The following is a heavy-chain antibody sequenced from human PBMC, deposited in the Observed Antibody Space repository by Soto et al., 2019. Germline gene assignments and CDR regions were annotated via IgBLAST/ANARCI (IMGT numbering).Heavy chain of an antibody. D-gene: IGHD2-15*01. Sequence: ASVKVSCKASGGTFSSYASSWVRQAPGQGLEWMGGIIPIFGTANYAQKFQGRVTITADESTSTAYMELSSLRSEDTAVYYCARGRGGGKHYYGMDVWGQGTTVTVSS. CDR1: GGTFSSYA. CDR3: ARGRGGGKHYYGMDV. J-gene: IGHJ6*02. CDR2: IIPIFGTA. V-gene: IGHV1-69*13.